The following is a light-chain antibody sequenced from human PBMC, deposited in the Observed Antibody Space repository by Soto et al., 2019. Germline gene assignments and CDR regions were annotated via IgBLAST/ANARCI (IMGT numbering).Light chain of an antibody. V-gene: IGKV3-20*01. J-gene: IGKJ3*01. CDR3: QQYGSSPGFT. CDR1: QSVSSSY. CDR2: GAS. Sequence: EIVLAQAPGTLSLSPWERATLSRVASQSVSSSYLAWYQQKPGQAPSLLIYGASIRATRIPDTFSGSGSGTDFTLTISRLEPEDFAVYYCQQYGSSPGFTFGPGTKVDIK.